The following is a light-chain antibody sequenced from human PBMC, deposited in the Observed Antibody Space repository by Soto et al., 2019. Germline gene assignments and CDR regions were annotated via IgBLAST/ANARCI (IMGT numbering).Light chain of an antibody. CDR2: GVS. J-gene: IGLJ1*01. V-gene: IGLV2-14*01. Sequence: QSALTQPASVSGSPGQSITISCTGTSSDVGGYKYVSWYQQHPDKAPKLMIFGVSNRPSGVSNRFSGSKSGTTASLTISGLQDEDEADYYCLSYTDSSTFVFGTGTKLTVL. CDR1: SSDVGGYKY. CDR3: LSYTDSSTFV.